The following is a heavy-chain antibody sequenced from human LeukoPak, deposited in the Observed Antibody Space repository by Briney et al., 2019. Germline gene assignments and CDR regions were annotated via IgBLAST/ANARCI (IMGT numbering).Heavy chain of an antibody. J-gene: IGHJ4*02. D-gene: IGHD5/OR15-5a*01. Sequence: GGSLRLSCAASGFPFSSYAMHWVRQAPGKGLEWISYISSSGSTIYYADSVKGRFTASRDNAKNSLYLQMNSLRAEDTAVYYCAREVLYYFDYWGQGTLVTVSS. CDR3: AREVLYYFDY. CDR1: GFPFSSYA. V-gene: IGHV3-48*03. CDR2: ISSSGSTI.